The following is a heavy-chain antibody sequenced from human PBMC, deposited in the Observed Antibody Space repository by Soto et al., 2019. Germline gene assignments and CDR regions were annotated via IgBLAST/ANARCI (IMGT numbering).Heavy chain of an antibody. D-gene: IGHD3-10*01. CDR2: MNPNSGNT. V-gene: IGHV1-8*01. J-gene: IGHJ3*02. CDR1: GYTFTSYD. Sequence: QVQLVQSGAEVKKPGASVKVSCKASGYTFTSYDINWVRQATGQGLEWMGWMNPNSGNTGYAQKFQGRVTRPSNTSISTAYMELSSLRSEDTALYYCARGINYYASGDDAFDIWGQGTMVTVSS. CDR3: ARGINYYASGDDAFDI.